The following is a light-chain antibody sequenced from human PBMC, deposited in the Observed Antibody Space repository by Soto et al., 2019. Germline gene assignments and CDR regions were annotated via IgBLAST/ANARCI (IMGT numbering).Light chain of an antibody. V-gene: IGLV1-40*01. CDR3: QSYDISLSGPWV. J-gene: IGLJ3*02. Sequence: QSVLTQPPSVSGAPGQRVTISCTGNSSNIGAGYDVHWYQQLPRTAPKLLIYGNTNRPSGVPDRFSGSKSGTSASLAISGLQAEDDADYYCQSYDISLSGPWVFGGETKLTDL. CDR2: GNT. CDR1: SSNIGAGYD.